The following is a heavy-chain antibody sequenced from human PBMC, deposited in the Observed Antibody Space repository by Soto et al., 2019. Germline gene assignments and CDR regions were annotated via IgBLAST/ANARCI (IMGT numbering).Heavy chain of an antibody. V-gene: IGHV3-48*02. J-gene: IGHJ4*02. CDR1: GFDFSSHD. CDR3: ARDAAEINSYDIDF. CDR2: INRRGVS. D-gene: IGHD3-16*01. Sequence: PGGSLRLSCAASGFDFSSHDMNWVRRAPGKGLEWIAYINRRGVSHYADPVEGRFSISRDNAQVALFLQMLSLGDEDTAVYDCARDAAEINSYDIDFWGQGVLVTVSS.